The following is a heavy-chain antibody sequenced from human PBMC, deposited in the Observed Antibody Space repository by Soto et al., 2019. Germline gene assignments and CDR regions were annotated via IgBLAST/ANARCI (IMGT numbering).Heavy chain of an antibody. CDR1: VLSLTTSGVG. CDR3: AQRRPGYYFDY. CDR2: IYWDDDK. J-gene: IGHJ4*02. Sequence: QITLKESGPALVKPTQTLTLTCTLSVLSLTTSGVGVGWIRKPPGKALEWLALIYWDDDKRSSPSLKNRLTIPKDTSKNIVFLTIPNRDPLDTGTYYCAQRRPGYYFDYWGQGALVTVSS. D-gene: IGHD2-21*01. V-gene: IGHV2-5*02.